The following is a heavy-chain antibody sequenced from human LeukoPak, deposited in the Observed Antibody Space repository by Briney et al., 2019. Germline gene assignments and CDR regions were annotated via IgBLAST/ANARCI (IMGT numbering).Heavy chain of an antibody. CDR3: ARDKYSGYDLDY. J-gene: IGHJ4*02. CDR1: GFTFSSYW. Sequence: GGSLRLSCAASGFTFSSYWMNWARQAPGKGLEWVAVIWYDGSNKYYADSVKGRFTISRDNSKNTLYLQMNSLRAEDTAVYYCARDKYSGYDLDYWGQGTLVTVSS. D-gene: IGHD5-12*01. CDR2: IWYDGSNK. V-gene: IGHV3-33*08.